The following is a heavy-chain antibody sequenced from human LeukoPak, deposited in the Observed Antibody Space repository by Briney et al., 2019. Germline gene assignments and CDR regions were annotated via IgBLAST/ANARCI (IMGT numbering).Heavy chain of an antibody. CDR2: ISSSGSIT. CDR1: GLTFNDYE. V-gene: IGHV3-48*03. CDR3: ARGWAPEAFDY. D-gene: IGHD3-16*01. Sequence: AGGSLRLSCAASGLTFNDYEMTWVRQAPGKGLEWISYISSSGSITSHADSVKGRFTISRDNAKNSLYLQMDSLRAEDTAVYYCARGWAPEAFDYWGQGTLVTVSS. J-gene: IGHJ4*02.